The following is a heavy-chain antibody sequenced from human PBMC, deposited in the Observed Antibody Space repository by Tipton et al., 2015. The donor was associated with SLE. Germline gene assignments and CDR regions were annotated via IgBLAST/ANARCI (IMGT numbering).Heavy chain of an antibody. CDR2: ISGSGGST. Sequence: SLRLSCAASGFTFSSYAMSWVRQAPGKGLEWVSAISGSGGSTYYADSVKGRFTISRDNSKNTLYLQMNSLRAEDTAVYYCAKDIRYSSSWYRAFDIWAQGTMVTVSS. D-gene: IGHD6-13*01. V-gene: IGHV3-23*01. J-gene: IGHJ3*02. CDR1: GFTFSSYA. CDR3: AKDIRYSSSWYRAFDI.